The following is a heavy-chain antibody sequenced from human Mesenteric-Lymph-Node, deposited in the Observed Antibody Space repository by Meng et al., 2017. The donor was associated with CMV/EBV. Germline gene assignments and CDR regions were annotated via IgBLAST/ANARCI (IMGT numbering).Heavy chain of an antibody. CDR2: INPNSGGT. J-gene: IGHJ6*02. V-gene: IGHV1-2*02. Sequence: ASVKVSCKASGYTFTGYYLHWMRQAPGQGLEWMGSINPNSGGTNYAQNFQGRVTMTRDTSISTAYMELSRLRSDDTAVYYCAIPDATSWIQLVYYYYGMDVWGQGTTVTVSS. CDR3: AIPDATSWIQLVYYYYGMDV. CDR1: GYTFTGYY. D-gene: IGHD5-18*01.